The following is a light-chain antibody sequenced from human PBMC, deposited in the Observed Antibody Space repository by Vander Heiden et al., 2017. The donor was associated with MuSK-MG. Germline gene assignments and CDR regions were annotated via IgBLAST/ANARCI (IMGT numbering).Light chain of an antibody. CDR1: QSVGSN. Sequence: EIVMTQSPATLSVSPGERATLSCRASQSVGSNLAWYQQKPGQAPRLLIYDTSTRATGIPARFSGSGYGTEFTLTISSLQSEDFAVYYCQQDNNWPLLTFGHGTKVDIK. CDR2: DTS. V-gene: IGKV3-15*01. CDR3: QQDNNWPLLT. J-gene: IGKJ3*01.